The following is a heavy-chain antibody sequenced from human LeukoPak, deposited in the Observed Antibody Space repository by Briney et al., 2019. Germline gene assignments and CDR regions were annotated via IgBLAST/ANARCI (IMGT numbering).Heavy chain of an antibody. CDR1: GSISSSYA. J-gene: IGHJ4*02. CDR2: ISDTGST. D-gene: IGHD2-21*02. CDR3: VREDTPATANY. Sequence: GGSLRLSCAGFGSISSSYAMSWVRQAPGKGLEWIAVISDTGSTYYADSAKGRFTISRDSSKNTLFLQMKSLRVEDTAVYYCVREDTPATANYWGQGTLVTISS. V-gene: IGHV3-23*01.